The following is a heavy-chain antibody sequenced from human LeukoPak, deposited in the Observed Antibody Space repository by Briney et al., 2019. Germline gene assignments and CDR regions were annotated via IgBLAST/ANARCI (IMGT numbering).Heavy chain of an antibody. Sequence: GGSLRLSCAASGFTFSSYEMNWVRQAPGKGLEGVSYISSSGSTIYYADSVKGRFTISRDNANNSLYLQMNSLRAEDTAVYYCARVLGGMDVWGKGTTVTVSS. CDR2: ISSSGSTI. J-gene: IGHJ6*04. CDR1: GFTFSSYE. CDR3: ARVLGGMDV. V-gene: IGHV3-48*03. D-gene: IGHD3-16*01.